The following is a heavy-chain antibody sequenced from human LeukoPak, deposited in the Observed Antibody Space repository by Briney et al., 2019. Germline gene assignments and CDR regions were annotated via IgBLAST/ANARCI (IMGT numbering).Heavy chain of an antibody. V-gene: IGHV3-30*09. CDR3: ATVTKVDFDY. CDR2: VSVEGIGR. Sequence: GSLRLSCAASGFTFSSYTFYWFRQAPGKGLEWVASVSVEGIGRYFPGSVEGRFAISRDDSKKSVFLQMSNVRPEDTALYFCATVTKVDFDYWGQGTLVTVSS. D-gene: IGHD4-11*01. CDR1: GFTFSSYT. J-gene: IGHJ4*02.